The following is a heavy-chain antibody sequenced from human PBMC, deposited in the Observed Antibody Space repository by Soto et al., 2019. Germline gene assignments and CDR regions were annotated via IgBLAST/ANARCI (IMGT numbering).Heavy chain of an antibody. Sequence: GGSLRLSCAASGFTFSSHWMHWVRQAPGKGLVWVSRINSDGSSTSYADSVKGRFTISRDNAKNTLYLQMNSLRAEDTAVYYCAVAVAGPTAIGYWGQGTLVTVSS. CDR2: INSDGSST. CDR3: AVAVAGPTAIGY. J-gene: IGHJ4*02. CDR1: GFTFSSHW. D-gene: IGHD6-19*01. V-gene: IGHV3-74*01.